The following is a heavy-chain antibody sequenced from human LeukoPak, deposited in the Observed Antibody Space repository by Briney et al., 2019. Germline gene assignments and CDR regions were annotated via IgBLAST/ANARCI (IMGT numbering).Heavy chain of an antibody. CDR2: IRSDESNK. Sequence: GESLRLSCAAYGFTLSNYAVQWVRQAPGKVLEWVTLIRSDESNKYYADSVKGRFTISRDNSKSTLYLEMNSLRVDDTAVYYCAKEIGVITGITLDYWGQGTLVTVSS. D-gene: IGHD3-3*01. J-gene: IGHJ4*02. CDR1: GFTLSNYA. CDR3: AKEIGVITGITLDY. V-gene: IGHV3-30*02.